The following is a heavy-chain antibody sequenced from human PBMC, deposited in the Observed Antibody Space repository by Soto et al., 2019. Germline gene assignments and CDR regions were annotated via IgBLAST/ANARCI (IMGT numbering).Heavy chain of an antibody. Sequence: GSLRLSCAASGFTFSSYEMNWVRQAPGKGLEWVSYISSSGSTIYYADSVKGRFTISRDNAKNSLYLQMNSLRAEDTAVYYCAREGYSNYYYYYGMDVWGQGTTVTVSS. CDR2: ISSSGSTI. J-gene: IGHJ6*02. V-gene: IGHV3-48*03. CDR1: GFTFSSYE. D-gene: IGHD4-4*01. CDR3: AREGYSNYYYYYGMDV.